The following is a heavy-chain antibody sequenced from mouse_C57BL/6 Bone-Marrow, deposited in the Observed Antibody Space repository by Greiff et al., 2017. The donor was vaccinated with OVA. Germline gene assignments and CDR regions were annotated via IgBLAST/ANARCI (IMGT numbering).Heavy chain of an antibody. D-gene: IGHD2-3*01. Sequence: EVQLVESGGDLVKPGGSLKLSCAASGFTFSSYGMSWVRQTPDTRLEWVATISSGGSYTYYPDSVKGRFTISRDNAKNTLYLQMSSLKSEDTAMYYCARHNGYYIFDYWGQGTTRTVSS. V-gene: IGHV5-6*01. CDR2: ISSGGSYT. CDR1: GFTFSSYG. CDR3: ARHNGYYIFDY. J-gene: IGHJ2*01.